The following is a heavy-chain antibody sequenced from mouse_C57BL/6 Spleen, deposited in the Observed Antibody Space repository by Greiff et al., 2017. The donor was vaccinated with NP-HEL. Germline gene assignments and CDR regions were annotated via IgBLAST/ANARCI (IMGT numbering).Heavy chain of an antibody. CDR1: GYTFTSYW. V-gene: IGHV1-69*01. CDR2: IDPSDSYT. J-gene: IGHJ3*01. CDR3: ARGSTAQATFAY. Sequence: VQLQQSGAELVMPGASVKLSCKASGYTFTSYWMHWVKQRPGQGLEWIGEIDPSDSYTNYNQKFKGKSTLTVDKSSSTAYMQLSSLTSEDSAVYYCARGSTAQATFAYWGQGTLVTVSA. D-gene: IGHD3-2*02.